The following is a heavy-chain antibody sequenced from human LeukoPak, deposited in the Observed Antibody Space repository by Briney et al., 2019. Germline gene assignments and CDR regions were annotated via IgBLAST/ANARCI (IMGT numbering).Heavy chain of an antibody. J-gene: IGHJ4*02. D-gene: IGHD3-16*01. Sequence: VASVRVSCKTSGYTFTGHHIHWVRQAPAQGLEWMGWIYPSSGGTQYGQKFKGRVTMTRDTSVSTAYMELTRLQFDDTAVYYCVGVTYSSYDDSDCWGQGTLVTVSS. CDR3: VGVTYSSYDDSDC. V-gene: IGHV1-2*02. CDR1: GYTFTGHH. CDR2: IYPSSGGT.